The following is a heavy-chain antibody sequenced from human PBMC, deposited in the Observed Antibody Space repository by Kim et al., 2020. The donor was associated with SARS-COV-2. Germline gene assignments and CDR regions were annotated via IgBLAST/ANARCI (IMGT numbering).Heavy chain of an antibody. CDR2: INQDGNSQ. Sequence: GGSLRLSCAASGFPFSSYWMTWVRQAPGRGPQWLAHINQDGNSQYYLDSVKGRFTISRDNAEKSLYLQMNSLRADDTAIYYCARMHLASTYNWFDPWGQGALVTVSS. J-gene: IGHJ5*02. CDR3: ARMHLASTYNWFDP. CDR1: GFPFSSYW. V-gene: IGHV3-7*03.